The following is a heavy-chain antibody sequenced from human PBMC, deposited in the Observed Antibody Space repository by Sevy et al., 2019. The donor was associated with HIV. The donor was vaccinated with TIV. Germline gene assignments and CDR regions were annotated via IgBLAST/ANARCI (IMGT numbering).Heavy chain of an antibody. CDR2: ISSGGSTM. V-gene: IGHV3-11*04. D-gene: IGHD3-22*01. CDR1: GFSFSDFY. J-gene: IGHJ4*02. CDR3: ARERGTYYDTSGYPYLLEAGFDY. Sequence: GGSLRLSCAASGFSFSDFYMSWIRQAPGKGLEWVAYISSGGSTMHYVDSVKGRFTISRDNAKNSLYLQMNSLRDEDTAVYYCARERGTYYDTSGYPYLLEAGFDYWGQGTLVTVSS.